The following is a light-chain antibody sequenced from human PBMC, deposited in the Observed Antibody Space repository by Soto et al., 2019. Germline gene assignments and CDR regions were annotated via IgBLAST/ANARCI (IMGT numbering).Light chain of an antibody. J-gene: IGKJ1*01. V-gene: IGKV3-15*01. CDR2: GAS. Sequence: EIVMTNSTAQQSLSAEERTTLSCRASQSVSSNLAWYQQNPGQAPRLLIYGASPRATGIPARFSCSGSGTEFTLTCSIVQSADFAFHYWQQYNNWLRKCGQGTKVDIK. CDR3: QQYNNWLRK. CDR1: QSVSSN.